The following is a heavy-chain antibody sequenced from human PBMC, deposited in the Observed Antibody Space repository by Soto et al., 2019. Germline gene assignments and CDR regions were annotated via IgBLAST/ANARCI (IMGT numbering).Heavy chain of an antibody. CDR2: IIPIFGTA. D-gene: IGHD3-22*01. Sequence: YVQVSCTAAGGGFSSYAIGWVRQAPGQGLEWMGGIIPIFGTANYAQKFQGRVTITADESTSTAYMELSSLRSEDTAVYYCARGRITMIVGDYGMDVWGQGTTVPVSS. J-gene: IGHJ6*02. CDR3: ARGRITMIVGDYGMDV. V-gene: IGHV1-69*01. CDR1: GGGFSSYA.